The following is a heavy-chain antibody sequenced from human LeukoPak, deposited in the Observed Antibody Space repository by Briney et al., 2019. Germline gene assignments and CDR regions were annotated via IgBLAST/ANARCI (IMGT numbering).Heavy chain of an antibody. D-gene: IGHD3-10*01. J-gene: IGHJ4*02. V-gene: IGHV4-4*09. CDR1: GGSISSYY. CDR2: XXXXXST. Sequence: SETLSLTCTVSGGSISSYYWSWIRXPXXXXXXXXXXXXXXXSTNYNPSLKSRVTISVDTSKNQFSLKLSSVTAADTAVYYCARLHPGLWFGESQLADYVFDYWGQGTLVTVSS. CDR3: ARLHPGLWFGESQLADYVFDY.